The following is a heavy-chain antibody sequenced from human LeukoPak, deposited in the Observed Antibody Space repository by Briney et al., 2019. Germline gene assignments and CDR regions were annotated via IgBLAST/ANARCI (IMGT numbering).Heavy chain of an antibody. D-gene: IGHD3-22*01. CDR3: ARDNTYYYDSSALVGAFDI. J-gene: IGHJ3*02. CDR2: INAGNGNT. CDR1: GYTFTSYA. Sequence: GASVKVSCKASGYTFTSYAMHWVRQAPGQRLEWMGWINAGNGNTKYSQKFQGRVTITRDTSASTAYMELSSLRSEDTAVYYCARDNTYYYDSSALVGAFDIWGQGTMVTVSS. V-gene: IGHV1-3*01.